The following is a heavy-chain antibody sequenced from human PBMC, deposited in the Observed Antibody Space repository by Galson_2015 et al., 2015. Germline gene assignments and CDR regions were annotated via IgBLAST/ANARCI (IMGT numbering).Heavy chain of an antibody. Sequence: SVKVSCKASGYTFTSYDINWVRQAAGQGLEWMGWMNPNSGNTGYAQKFQGRVTMTRNTSISTAYMELSSLRSEDTAVYYCARRTVTTPPHYYYYMDVWGKGTTVTVSS. CDR1: GYTFTSYD. D-gene: IGHD4-17*01. J-gene: IGHJ6*03. V-gene: IGHV1-8*01. CDR2: MNPNSGNT. CDR3: ARRTVTTPPHYYYYMDV.